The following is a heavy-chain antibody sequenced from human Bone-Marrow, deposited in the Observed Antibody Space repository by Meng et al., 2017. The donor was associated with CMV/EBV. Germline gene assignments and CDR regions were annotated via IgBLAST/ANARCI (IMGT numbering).Heavy chain of an antibody. CDR2: ISYDGSNK. V-gene: IGHV3-30*14. D-gene: IGHD6-13*01. CDR3: AREAAAAFHYFDF. J-gene: IGHJ4*02. Sequence: GGSLRLSCAASGFTFSSYAMHWVRQAPGKGLEWVAVISYDGSNKYYADSVKGRFTISRDHSKNTLYLQMNTLRVDDTAVYYCAREAAAAFHYFDFWGQGTLVTVSS. CDR1: GFTFSSYA.